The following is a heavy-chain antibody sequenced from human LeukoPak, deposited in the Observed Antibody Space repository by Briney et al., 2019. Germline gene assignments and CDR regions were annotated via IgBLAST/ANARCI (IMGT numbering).Heavy chain of an antibody. D-gene: IGHD4-23*01. Sequence: PGGSLRLSCAASGFTFSSYWMSWVRQAPGKGLEWVANIKQDGSEKYYVDSLKGRFTISRDNAKNSLYLQMNSLRAEDTAVYYCARALRVTEGTGPYYFDYWGQGTLVTVSS. CDR1: GFTFSSYW. J-gene: IGHJ4*02. V-gene: IGHV3-7*03. CDR2: IKQDGSEK. CDR3: ARALRVTEGTGPYYFDY.